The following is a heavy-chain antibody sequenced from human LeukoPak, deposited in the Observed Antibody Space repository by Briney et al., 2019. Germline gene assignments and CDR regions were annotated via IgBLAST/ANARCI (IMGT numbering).Heavy chain of an antibody. Sequence: GGSLRLSCAASGFTFSSYSMNWVRQAPGKGLEWVSSISSSSSYIYYADSVKGRFTISRDNAKNSLYLQMNSLKTEDTAVYYRTRGPIQLWLYYGMDVWGQGTTVIVSS. D-gene: IGHD5-18*01. V-gene: IGHV3-21*03. CDR1: GFTFSSYS. CDR3: TRGPIQLWLYYGMDV. CDR2: ISSSSSYI. J-gene: IGHJ6*02.